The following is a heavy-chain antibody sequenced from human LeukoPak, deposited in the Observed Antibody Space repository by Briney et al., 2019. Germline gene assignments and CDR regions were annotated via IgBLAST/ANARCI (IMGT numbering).Heavy chain of an antibody. CDR2: IIPILGIA. D-gene: IGHD4-23*01. V-gene: IGHV1-69*02. CDR3: ARGYGGNSVPLNDAFDI. Sequence: SVKVSCKASGGTFSSYTISWVRQAPGQGLEWMGRIIPILGIANYAQKFQGRVTITADKSTSTAYMELSSLRSEDTAVYYCARGYGGNSVPLNDAFDIWGQGTMVTVSS. CDR1: GGTFSSYT. J-gene: IGHJ3*02.